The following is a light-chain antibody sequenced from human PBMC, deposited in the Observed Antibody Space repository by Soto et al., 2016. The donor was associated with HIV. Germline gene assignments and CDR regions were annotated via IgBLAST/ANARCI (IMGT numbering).Light chain of an antibody. CDR2: TDN. CDR1: ALPRQH. CDR3: QSADASGTYRV. J-gene: IGLJ2*01. V-gene: IGLV3-25*03. Sequence: SYELTQPPSVSVSPGQTARITCSGDALPRQHAYWYQQKPGQAPMLVISTDNERPSGIPERFSGSSSGTTVTLIISGVQAEDEADYYCQSADASGTYRVFGGGTKLTV.